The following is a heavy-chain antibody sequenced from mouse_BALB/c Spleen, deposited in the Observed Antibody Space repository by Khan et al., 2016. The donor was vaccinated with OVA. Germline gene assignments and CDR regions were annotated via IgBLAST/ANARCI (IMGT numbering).Heavy chain of an antibody. CDR1: GYTFTSYT. V-gene: IGHV1-4*01. Sequence: QVQLKQSGAELARPGASVKMSCKASGYTFTSYTIHWIKVRPGQGLEWIGFINPSNGYTNYNQKYKDKATLTADKSSPTVHMQLSSLTSDDSAVYNCVRDGAYHRNDGWFAYWGQGTLVTVSA. CDR2: INPSNGYT. J-gene: IGHJ3*01. D-gene: IGHD2-14*01. CDR3: VRDGAYHRNDGWFAY.